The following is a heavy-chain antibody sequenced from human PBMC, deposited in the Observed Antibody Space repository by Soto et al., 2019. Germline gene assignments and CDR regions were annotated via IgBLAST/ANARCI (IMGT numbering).Heavy chain of an antibody. D-gene: IGHD3-22*01. J-gene: IGHJ5*02. V-gene: IGHV4-30-4*01. CDR1: GGSISSGDYY. CDR3: ARVGSGYRKRDNWFDP. CDR2: IYYSGST. Sequence: TSETLSLTCTVSGGSISSGDYYWSWIRQPPGKGLEWIGYIYYSGSTYYNPSLKSRVTISVDTSKNQFSLKLSSVTAADTAVYYCARVGSGYRKRDNWFDPWGQGTLVTVSS.